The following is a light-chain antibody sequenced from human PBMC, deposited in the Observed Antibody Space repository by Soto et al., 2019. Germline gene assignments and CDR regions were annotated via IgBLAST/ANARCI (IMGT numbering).Light chain of an antibody. CDR2: GAS. J-gene: IGKJ1*01. Sequence: EIVLTQSPGTLSLSPGERATLSCRASQSVGSSLSWYQQKPGQAPRLLFYGASNRATAIPDRFSGSGFGTDFTLTITRLEPEDFAVYYCQQYQNSPRTFGQGTKVDIK. CDR1: QSVGSS. V-gene: IGKV3-20*01. CDR3: QQYQNSPRT.